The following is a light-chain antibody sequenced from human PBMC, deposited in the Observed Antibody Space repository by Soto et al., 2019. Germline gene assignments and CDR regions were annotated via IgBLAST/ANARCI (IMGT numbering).Light chain of an antibody. V-gene: IGKV3-20*01. CDR2: GSS. Sequence: EIVLTQSPGTLSLSPGETATLSCRASQTIGSTYLAWYQQKPGQAPRLLIFGSSNRATGIPDRFSGSGSGTDFTLSISRLEPEDFAVYYCQQYASSPLLTVGGGTKVEIK. J-gene: IGKJ4*01. CDR1: QTIGSTY. CDR3: QQYASSPLLT.